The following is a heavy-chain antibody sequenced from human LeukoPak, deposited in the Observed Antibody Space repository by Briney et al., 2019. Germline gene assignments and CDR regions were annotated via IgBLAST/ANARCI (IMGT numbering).Heavy chain of an antibody. V-gene: IGHV3-23*01. Sequence: PGGSLRLSCAATAFTFEDYAMSWVRQAPGKGLEWVSSIFPSGGEIHYADSVRGRFTISRDNSKSTLSLQMNSLRAEDTAIYYCATYRQVLLPFESWGQGTLVTVSS. CDR3: ATYRQVLLPFES. CDR2: IFPSGGEI. D-gene: IGHD2-8*02. J-gene: IGHJ4*02. CDR1: AFTFEDYA.